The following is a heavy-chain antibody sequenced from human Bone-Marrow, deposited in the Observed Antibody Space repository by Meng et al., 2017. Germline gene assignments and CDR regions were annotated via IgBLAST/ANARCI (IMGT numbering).Heavy chain of an antibody. CDR2: MNPTSGNT. Sequence: QRVQQGAELEKPGESVAVSCKASGYSFTSNDINCVRQASRQGLGWMVWMNPTSGNTGYAKKFQGRVTMITNTTIRTTYMELRSLSSEDTAVYYCASCLNYYGRSRYYWWGQGTLVTVSS. D-gene: IGHD3-22*01. CDR3: ASCLNYYGRSRYYW. CDR1: GYSFTSND. J-gene: IGHJ4*02. V-gene: IGHV1-8*01.